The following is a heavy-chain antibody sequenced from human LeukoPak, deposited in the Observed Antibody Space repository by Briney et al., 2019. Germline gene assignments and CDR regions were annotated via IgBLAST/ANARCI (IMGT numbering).Heavy chain of an antibody. CDR3: ARRGSGRYNWFDP. Sequence: SDTLSLTCAVSGYSISSSNWWGWIRQPPGKGLEWIGYIYYSGSTYYNASLKSRVTLSVDTSKNQFSLKLNSVTAVGTAVYYCARRGSGRYNWFDPWGQGTLVTVSS. D-gene: IGHD3-10*01. CDR2: IYYSGST. CDR1: GYSISSSNW. J-gene: IGHJ5*02. V-gene: IGHV4-28*01.